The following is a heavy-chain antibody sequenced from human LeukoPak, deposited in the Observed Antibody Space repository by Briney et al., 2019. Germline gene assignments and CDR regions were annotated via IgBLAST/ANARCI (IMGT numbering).Heavy chain of an antibody. Sequence: GGSLRLSCVASGFTFTTYWMHWVRQAPGKGLVWVSRINGDGSNSNYADSVKGRFTISRDNAKNTLYLQMNGLRAEDTALYYCARTSPTSHFDFWGQGTLVTVSS. J-gene: IGHJ4*02. CDR2: INGDGSNS. V-gene: IGHV3-74*01. D-gene: IGHD3-16*01. CDR1: GFTFTTYW. CDR3: ARTSPTSHFDF.